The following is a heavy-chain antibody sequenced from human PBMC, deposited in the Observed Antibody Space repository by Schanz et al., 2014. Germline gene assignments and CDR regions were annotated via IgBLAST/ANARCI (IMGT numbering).Heavy chain of an antibody. J-gene: IGHJ3*02. D-gene: IGHD3-10*01. CDR3: AKDFFIGVARGVIISHDAIDI. CDR1: GFTFSSYT. Sequence: VQLVESGGALVQPGGSLRLSCSVSGFTFSSYTMHWVRQAPGKGLEYVSAISSDVNSTYYADSVKNRFTISRDNSNNTVFLQMNSLRAEDTAVYYCAKDFFIGVARGVIISHDAIDIWGQGTKVTVSS. CDR2: ISSDVNST. V-gene: IGHV3-64*04.